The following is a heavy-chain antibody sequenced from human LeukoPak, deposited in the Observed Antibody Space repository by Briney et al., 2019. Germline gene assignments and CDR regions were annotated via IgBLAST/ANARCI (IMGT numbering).Heavy chain of an antibody. V-gene: IGHV3-7*01. J-gene: IGHJ6*03. CDR2: IKQDGSEK. Sequence: QTGGSLRLSCAASGFTFSSYWMSWVRQAPGKGLEWVANIKQDGSEKYYVDSVKGRFTISRDNAKNSLYLQMNSLRAEDTAVYYCARDVVYSDTTYYYYYMDVWGKGTTVTVSS. CDR3: ARDVVYSDTTYYYYYMDV. D-gene: IGHD2-2*01. CDR1: GFTFSSYW.